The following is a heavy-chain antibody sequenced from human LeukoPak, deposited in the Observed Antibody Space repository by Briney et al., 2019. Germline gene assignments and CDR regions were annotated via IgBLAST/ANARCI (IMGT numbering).Heavy chain of an antibody. CDR2: IYYSGST. D-gene: IGHD1-1*01. CDR3: ARDPTGTYFQH. J-gene: IGHJ1*01. V-gene: IGHV4-59*01. CDR1: GGSISSYY. Sequence: SETLXLTCTVSGGSISSYYWSWIRQPPGKGLEWIGYIYYSGSTNYNPSLKSRVTISVDTSKNQFSLKLSSVTAADTAVYYCARDPTGTYFQHWRQGTLVTVSS.